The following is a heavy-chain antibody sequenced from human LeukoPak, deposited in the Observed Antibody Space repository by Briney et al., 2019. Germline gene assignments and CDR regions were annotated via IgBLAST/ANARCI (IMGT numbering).Heavy chain of an antibody. CDR3: ARGGGWGDTDAFFF. J-gene: IGHJ3*01. CDR2: INPNSGDT. CDR1: GHTFIAHY. Sequence: ASLNVSCKASGHTFIAHYLHWVRQAPGQGLEWMGWINPNSGDTKYAQKFQGWVTMTRDTSISTAYMELSRLKSDDTAVYYCARGGGWGDTDAFFFWGQGTMVTVSS. D-gene: IGHD5-18*01. V-gene: IGHV1-2*04.